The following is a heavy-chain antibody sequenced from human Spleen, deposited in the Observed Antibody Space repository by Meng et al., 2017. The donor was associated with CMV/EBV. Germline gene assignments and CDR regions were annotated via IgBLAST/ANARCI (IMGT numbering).Heavy chain of an antibody. CDR2: IKEDGSGK. CDR1: GFTFSTYW. Sequence: GESLKISCAASGFTFSTYWMTWVRQSPGKGLEWVANIKEDGSGKNYLDSVKGRFTISRDNAKNSLYLEMNSLRAEDTAVYHCLRGARGFDYWGPGTLVTVSS. V-gene: IGHV3-7*01. CDR3: LRGARGFDY. J-gene: IGHJ4*02.